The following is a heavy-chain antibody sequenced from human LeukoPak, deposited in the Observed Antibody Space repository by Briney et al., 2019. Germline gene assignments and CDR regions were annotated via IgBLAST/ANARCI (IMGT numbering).Heavy chain of an antibody. CDR3: ARLSYYDILTGYYRGTGNYFDY. CDR1: GGSFSGYY. Sequence: PSETLSLTCAVYGGSFSGYYWSWIRQPPGKGLERIGEINHSGSTNYNPSLKSRVTISVDTSKNQFSLKLSSVTAADTAVYYCARLSYYDILTGYYRGTGNYFDYWGQGTLVTVSS. J-gene: IGHJ4*02. D-gene: IGHD3-9*01. CDR2: INHSGST. V-gene: IGHV4-34*01.